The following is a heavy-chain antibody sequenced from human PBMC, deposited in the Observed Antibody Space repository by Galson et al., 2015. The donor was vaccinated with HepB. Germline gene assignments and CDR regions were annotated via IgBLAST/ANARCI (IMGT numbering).Heavy chain of an antibody. CDR2: MNANSGNT. D-gene: IGHD6-13*01. V-gene: IGHV1-8*01. Sequence: SVKVSCKASGYTFTSYDINWVRQAAGQGLEWMGWMNANSGNTGYAQKFQGRVTMTRNTSISTAYIELSSLRSEDTAVYYCARDRMGIAALDWGQGTLVTVSP. CDR1: GYTFTSYD. J-gene: IGHJ4*02. CDR3: ARDRMGIAALD.